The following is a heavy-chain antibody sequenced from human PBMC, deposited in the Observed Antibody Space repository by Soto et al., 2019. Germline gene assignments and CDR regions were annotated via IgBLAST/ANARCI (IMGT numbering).Heavy chain of an antibody. CDR1: GGTFSSYA. CDR2: IIPIFGTA. J-gene: IGHJ6*02. D-gene: IGHD2-2*01. Sequence: ASVKVSCKASGGTFSSYAISWARQAPGQGLEWMGGIIPIFGTANYAQKFQGRVTITADKSTSTAYMELSSLRSEDTALYYCARDSSPYCSSTSCYPPRGNGMDVWGQGTTVTVSS. V-gene: IGHV1-69*06. CDR3: ARDSSPYCSSTSCYPPRGNGMDV.